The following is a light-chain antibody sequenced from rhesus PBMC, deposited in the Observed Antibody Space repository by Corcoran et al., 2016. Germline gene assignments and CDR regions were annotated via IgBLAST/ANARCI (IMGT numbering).Light chain of an antibody. J-gene: IGKJ3*01. Sequence: DIQMTQSPSSLSASVGDTVPITCRANQSINSWLDGYQQKPGKAPKPLIDKAFSLKTGVPSRFSGSGSGTDFHLTISSLLPEDFASYYCLQYTTTPFTLGPGTTLDI. CDR1: QSINSW. CDR2: KAF. CDR3: LQYTTTPFT. V-gene: IGKV1-22*01.